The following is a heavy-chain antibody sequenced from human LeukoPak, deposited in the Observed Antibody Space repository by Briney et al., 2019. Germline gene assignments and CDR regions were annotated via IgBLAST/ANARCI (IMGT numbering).Heavy chain of an antibody. Sequence: PSETLSLTCTVSGGSITNYYWSWIRQPPGKGLEWIGYVYSSGSTNYNPSFQSRVTMSVDTSKNQFSLKLTSVTAADTALYYCARDTGGRGRLDAFDIWGQGTMVTVSS. CDR1: GGSITNYY. CDR3: ARDTGGRGRLDAFDI. CDR2: VYSSGST. D-gene: IGHD3-10*01. J-gene: IGHJ3*02. V-gene: IGHV4-59*01.